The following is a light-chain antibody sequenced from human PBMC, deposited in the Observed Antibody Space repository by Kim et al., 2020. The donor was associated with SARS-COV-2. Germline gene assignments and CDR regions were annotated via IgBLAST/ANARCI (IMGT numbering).Light chain of an antibody. Sequence: APGERATLSCRASQSVRSSYLAWYQHRPGQAPRLLIYGATSRATGIPDRFSGSGSGTDFTLTISRLEPEDFAVYFCQQYGRSPFSFGQGTKVEIK. CDR2: GAT. J-gene: IGKJ1*01. V-gene: IGKV3-20*01. CDR3: QQYGRSPFS. CDR1: QSVRSSY.